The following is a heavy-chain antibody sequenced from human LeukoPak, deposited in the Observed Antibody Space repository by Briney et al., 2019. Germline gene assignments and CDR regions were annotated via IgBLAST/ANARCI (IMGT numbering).Heavy chain of an antibody. V-gene: IGHV1-69*05. CDR1: GGTFSSYA. D-gene: IGHD3-3*01. CDR2: IIPIFGTA. Sequence: SVKVSCKASGGTFSSYAISWVRQAAGQGLEWMGGIIPIFGTANYAQKFQGRVTITTDESTSTAYMELSSLRSEDTAVYYCARGPHYEYYYYYMDVWGKGTTVTVSS. CDR3: ARGPHYEYYYYYMDV. J-gene: IGHJ6*03.